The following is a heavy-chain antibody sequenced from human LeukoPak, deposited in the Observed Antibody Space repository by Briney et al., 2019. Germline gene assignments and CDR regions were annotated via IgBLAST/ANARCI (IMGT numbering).Heavy chain of an antibody. CDR1: GFTFSSYA. D-gene: IGHD2-2*01. CDR2: ISGSGGSK. Sequence: PGGSLRLSCAASGFTFSSYAMSWVRQAPGKGLEWVSAISGSGGSKYYADSVKGRFTISRDNSKNTLYLKMNSLRAEDTAVYYCAKQRVVVVPAAMSHDYWGQGTLVTVSS. V-gene: IGHV3-23*01. CDR3: AKQRVVVVPAAMSHDY. J-gene: IGHJ4*02.